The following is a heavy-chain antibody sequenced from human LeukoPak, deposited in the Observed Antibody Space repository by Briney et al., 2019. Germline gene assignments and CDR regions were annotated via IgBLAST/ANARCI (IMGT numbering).Heavy chain of an antibody. CDR1: GGSISSYY. Sequence: SETLSLTCTVSGGSISSYYWSWIRQPAGKGLEWIGRIYTSGSTNYSPSLKSRVTTSVDTSKNQFSLTLSSVTAADTAVYYCAREVAAAGTRWFDPWGQGTLVTVSS. D-gene: IGHD6-13*01. J-gene: IGHJ5*02. CDR3: AREVAAAGTRWFDP. V-gene: IGHV4-4*07. CDR2: IYTSGST.